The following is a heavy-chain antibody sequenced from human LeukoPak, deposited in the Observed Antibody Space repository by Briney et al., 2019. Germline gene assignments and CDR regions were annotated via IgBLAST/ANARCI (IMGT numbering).Heavy chain of an antibody. CDR2: ISSSSSTI. J-gene: IGHJ4*02. V-gene: IGHV3-48*04. CDR3: AHVASNHDYAWGSYRPHFDY. CDR1: GFTFSSYS. Sequence: GGSLRLSCAASGFTFSSYSMNWVRQAPGKGLEWVSYISSSSSTIYYADSVKGRFTISRDNAKNSLYLQMNSLRAEDTAVYYCAHVASNHDYAWGSYRPHFDYWGQGTLVTVSS. D-gene: IGHD3-16*02.